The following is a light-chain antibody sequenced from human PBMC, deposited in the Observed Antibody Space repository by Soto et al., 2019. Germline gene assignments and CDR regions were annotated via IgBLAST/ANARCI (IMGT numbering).Light chain of an antibody. Sequence: EIVLTQSPATLSLSPGERATLSCRASQSVSSYLAWYQQKPGQAPRLLIYDASNRATGIPARFSGSGSGTEFTLTINSLQSEDFAVYYCQQCNDWPLTFGGGTKVEIK. CDR1: QSVSSY. CDR2: DAS. V-gene: IGKV3-11*01. CDR3: QQCNDWPLT. J-gene: IGKJ4*01.